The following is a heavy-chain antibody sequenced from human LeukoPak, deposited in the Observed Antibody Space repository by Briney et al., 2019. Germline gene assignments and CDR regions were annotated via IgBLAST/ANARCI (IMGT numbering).Heavy chain of an antibody. CDR2: ISNSSSFI. CDR1: RFTFSTCT. Sequence: GGSLRLSCAASRFTFSTCTMNWVRQAPGKGLEWVAAISNSSSFIYYAYSVKCLFTIFRDNANQSLYLQMNSLRAEDTAVYYCARDDGIQTVPAGWTVYYPYYMDVWGKGNTVTVSS. V-gene: IGHV3-21*01. D-gene: IGHD5-18*01. J-gene: IGHJ6*03. CDR3: ARDDGIQTVPAGWTVYYPYYMDV.